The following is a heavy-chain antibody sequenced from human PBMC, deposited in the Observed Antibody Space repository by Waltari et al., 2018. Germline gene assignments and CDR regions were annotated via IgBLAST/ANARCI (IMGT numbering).Heavy chain of an antibody. CDR2: IYYDGRT. Sequence: QVQLQESGPGLAKPSETLSLTCTVSGVSITSSDYYWGWVRQPPGKALEWVGTIYYDGRTYYNPSLRSRVTISRDTSKNEFSLTLSSVTAADTALFFCARQSHSFYYHTNGYFWHGFDVWGPGAMVTISS. V-gene: IGHV4-39*01. J-gene: IGHJ3*01. CDR1: GVSITSSDYY. D-gene: IGHD3-22*01. CDR3: ARQSHSFYYHTNGYFWHGFDV.